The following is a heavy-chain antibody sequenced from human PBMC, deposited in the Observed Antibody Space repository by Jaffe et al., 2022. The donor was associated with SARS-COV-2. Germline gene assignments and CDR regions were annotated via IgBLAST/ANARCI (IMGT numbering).Heavy chain of an antibody. CDR1: GGSISSSSYY. CDR3: ARHRSYYDRNFDY. J-gene: IGHJ4*02. CDR2: IYYSGST. V-gene: IGHV4-39*01. Sequence: QLQLQESGPGLVKPSETLSLTCTVSGGSISSSSYYWGWIRQPPGKGLEWIGSIYYSGSTYYNPSLKSRVTISVDTSKNQFSLKLSSVTAADTAVYYCARHRSYYDRNFDYWGQGTLVTVSS. D-gene: IGHD3-22*01.